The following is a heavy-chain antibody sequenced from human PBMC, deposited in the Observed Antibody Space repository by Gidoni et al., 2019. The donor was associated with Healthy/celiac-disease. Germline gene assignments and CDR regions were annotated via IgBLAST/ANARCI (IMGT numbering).Heavy chain of an antibody. CDR1: GYNCTSYW. CDR3: ARRSAPDIVVVPAAINWFDP. V-gene: IGHV5-51*01. Sequence: EVQLVQSGAEVKKPGESRKISRKGSGYNCTSYWIGWVRQRPGKGLEWMGIIYPGDSDTRYSPSFQGQVTISADKSISTAYLQWSSLKASDTAMYYCARRSAPDIVVVPAAINWFDPWGQGTLVTVSS. J-gene: IGHJ5*02. CDR2: IYPGDSDT. D-gene: IGHD2-2*01.